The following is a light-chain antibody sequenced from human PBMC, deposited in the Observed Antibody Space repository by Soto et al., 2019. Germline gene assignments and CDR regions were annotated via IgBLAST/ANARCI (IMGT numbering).Light chain of an antibody. CDR1: QSVSSN. CDR2: GTS. J-gene: IGKJ1*01. CDR3: QQYGSSGT. V-gene: IGKV3-20*01. Sequence: EIVMTQSPATLCVSPGERATLSCRASQSVSSNLAWYQQKPGQAPRLLIYGTSNRATGIPDRFSGSGSGPDFSLIISRLEPEDFAVYYCQQYGSSGTFGHGTKVDI.